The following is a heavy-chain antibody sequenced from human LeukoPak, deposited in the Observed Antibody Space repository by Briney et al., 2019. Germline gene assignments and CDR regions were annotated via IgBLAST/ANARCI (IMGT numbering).Heavy chain of an antibody. CDR3: STPVDTATLGGMDV. Sequence: ASVKVSCMVSGYTLTELFMHWVRQALGAGRERMGGFDPEVGETIYAQKFQGRDTMTEDTFTETADMERSSVRSEDTARYYFSTPVDTATLGGMDVWGQGTTVTVSS. D-gene: IGHD5-18*01. J-gene: IGHJ6*02. CDR2: FDPEVGET. V-gene: IGHV1-24*01. CDR1: GYTLTELF.